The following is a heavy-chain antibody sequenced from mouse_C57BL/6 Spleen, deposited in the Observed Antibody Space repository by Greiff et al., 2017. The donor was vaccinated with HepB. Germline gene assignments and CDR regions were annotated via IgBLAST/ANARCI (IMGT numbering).Heavy chain of an antibody. CDR1: GYSFTGYY. CDR3: ARWTTGGFDY. V-gene: IGHV1-42*01. CDR2: INPSTGGT. D-gene: IGHD3-3*01. Sequence: VQLQQSGPELVKPGASVKISCKASGYSFTGYYMNWVKQSPEKSLEWIGEINPSTGGTTYNQKFKAKATLTVDKSSSTAYMQLKSLTSEDSAVYYCARWTTGGFDYWGQGTTLTVSS. J-gene: IGHJ2*01.